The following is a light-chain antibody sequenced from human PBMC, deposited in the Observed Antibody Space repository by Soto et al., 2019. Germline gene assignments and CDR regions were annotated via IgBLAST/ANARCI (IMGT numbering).Light chain of an antibody. CDR3: QSYDSSLSGVV. J-gene: IGLJ2*01. CDR1: SSNIGAGYD. V-gene: IGLV1-40*01. CDR2: GNS. Sequence: QSVLTQPPSVSGAPGQRVSLSCTGSSSNIGAGYDVHWYQQLPGTAPQLLIYGNSNRPSGVPDRFSGSKSGTLASLAITGVQAEDEADYCGQSYDSSLSGVVFGGGTKLTVL.